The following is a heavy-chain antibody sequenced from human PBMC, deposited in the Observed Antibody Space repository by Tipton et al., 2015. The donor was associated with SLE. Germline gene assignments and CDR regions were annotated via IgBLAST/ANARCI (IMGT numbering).Heavy chain of an antibody. V-gene: IGHV4-39*07. J-gene: IGHJ3*02. CDR2: IYYSGGI. Sequence: TLSLTCSVSGGSLSSSSYYWGWIRQLPGKGLEWIGNIYYSGGIYYNPSLMSRITISVDTSKNQYSLKLSSVTAADTAVYFCARHDGLNGFDIWGRGTMVTVSS. CDR3: ARHDGLNGFDI. CDR1: GGSLSSSSYY. D-gene: IGHD3-16*01.